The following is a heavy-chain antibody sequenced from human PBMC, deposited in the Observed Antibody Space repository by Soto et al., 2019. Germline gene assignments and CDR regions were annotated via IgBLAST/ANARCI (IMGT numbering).Heavy chain of an antibody. Sequence: GGSLRLSCAASGFTFSDYYMSWIRQAPGKGLEWVSYISSSGSTIYYADSVKGRFTISRDNAKNSLYLQMNSLRAEDTAVYYCARDPYFDWFPAPDYWGQGTLVTVSS. CDR2: ISSSGSTI. CDR3: ARDPYFDWFPAPDY. J-gene: IGHJ4*02. CDR1: GFTFSDYY. V-gene: IGHV3-11*01. D-gene: IGHD3-9*01.